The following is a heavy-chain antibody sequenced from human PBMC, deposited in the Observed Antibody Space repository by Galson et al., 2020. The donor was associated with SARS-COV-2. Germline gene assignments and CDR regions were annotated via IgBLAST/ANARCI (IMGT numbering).Heavy chain of an antibody. J-gene: IGHJ6*03. CDR1: GFTFSSYS. Sequence: GGSLRLSCAASGFTFSSYSMNWVRQAPGKGLEWVSSISSSSSYIYYADSVKGRFTISRDNAKNSLYLQMNSLRAEDTAVYYCARWGSGWGRYCSSTSCYGLGGDYYYMDVWGKGTTVTVSS. D-gene: IGHD2-2*01. V-gene: IGHV3-21*01. CDR2: ISSSSSYI. CDR3: ARWGSGWGRYCSSTSCYGLGGDYYYMDV.